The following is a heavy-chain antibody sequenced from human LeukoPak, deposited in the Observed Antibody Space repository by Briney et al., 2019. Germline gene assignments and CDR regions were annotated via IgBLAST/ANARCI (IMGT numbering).Heavy chain of an antibody. J-gene: IGHJ4*02. Sequence: EASVIVSCTASGYTFTSYGISWVRRAPGQGLEWMGWISAYNGNTNYAQKLQGRVTMTTDTSTSTAYMELRSLRSDDTAVYYCARDFHSGSASSDYWGQGTLVTVSS. CDR3: ARDFHSGSASSDY. CDR2: ISAYNGNT. V-gene: IGHV1-18*01. CDR1: GYTFTSYG. D-gene: IGHD1-26*01.